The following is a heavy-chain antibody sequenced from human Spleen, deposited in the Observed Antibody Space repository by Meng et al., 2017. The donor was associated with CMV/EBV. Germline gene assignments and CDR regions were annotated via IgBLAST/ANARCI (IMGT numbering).Heavy chain of an antibody. CDR3: ARVYYDSTNYYFSFGY. J-gene: IGHJ4*02. Sequence: GGSLRLSCAASGFTFSSYGMHWVRQAPGKGLEWVAVISYDGDKKFYTDSVKGRFTISRDNSKNTLILQMNSLRTEDTAVYYCARVYYDSTNYYFSFGYWGQGALVTVSS. CDR1: GFTFSSYG. V-gene: IGHV3-30*19. CDR2: ISYDGDKK. D-gene: IGHD3-22*01.